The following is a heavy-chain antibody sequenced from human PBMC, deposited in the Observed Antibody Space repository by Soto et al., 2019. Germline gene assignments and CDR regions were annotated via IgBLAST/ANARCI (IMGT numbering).Heavy chain of an antibody. V-gene: IGHV3-74*01. CDR3: SWPQYRPGDVFDV. CDR1: GFTFTNYW. CDR2: INSDGSST. D-gene: IGHD2-2*01. J-gene: IGHJ3*01. Sequence: EMQLVESGGGLVQPGGSLRLSCAASGFTFTNYWMQWVRQAPGKGLVWVSRINSDGSSTSHADSVKGRFTISRDNAKNTIYLQMSSLSAEDTAVYYCSWPQYRPGDVFDVWGRGTVFTVSS.